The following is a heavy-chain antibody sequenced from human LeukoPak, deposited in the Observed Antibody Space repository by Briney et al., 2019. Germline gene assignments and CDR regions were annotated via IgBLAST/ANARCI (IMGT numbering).Heavy chain of an antibody. V-gene: IGHV3-21*01. CDR3: AGPVLSDAFDI. Sequence: GGSLRLSCAASGFTFSSYSMNWVRQAPGKGLEWVSSTSSSSSYIYYADSVKGRFTISRDNAKNSLYLQMNSLRAEDTAVYYCAGPVLSDAFDIWGQGTMVTVSS. CDR2: TSSSSSYI. D-gene: IGHD2-15*01. CDR1: GFTFSSYS. J-gene: IGHJ3*02.